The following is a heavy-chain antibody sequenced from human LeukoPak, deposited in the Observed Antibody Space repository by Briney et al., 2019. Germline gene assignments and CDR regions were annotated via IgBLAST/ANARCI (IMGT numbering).Heavy chain of an antibody. CDR3: ARSPRDGYSDGVDHM. Sequence: GESLKISCKGSGYTFNSYWIGWVREMPGKGLEWMGIIYPRDSDIKYSPSFQGQVTISADKSISTAYLQWSSLKASDTAIYYCARSPRDGYSDGVDHMWGQGTMVTVSS. D-gene: IGHD5-24*01. CDR2: IYPRDSDI. V-gene: IGHV5-51*01. CDR1: GYTFNSYW. J-gene: IGHJ3*02.